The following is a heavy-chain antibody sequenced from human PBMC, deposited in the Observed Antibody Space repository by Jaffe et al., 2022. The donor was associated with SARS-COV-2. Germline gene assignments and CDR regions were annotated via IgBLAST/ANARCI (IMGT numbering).Heavy chain of an antibody. V-gene: IGHV3-7*03. CDR3: AGGRTGTKFGQFHY. CDR2: IKQDGSEK. Sequence: EVQLVESGGGLVQSGGSLRLSCAASGFTFSSYWMSWVRQAPGKGLEWVANIKQDGSEKYYVDSVKGRFTISRDNAKNSIYLQMSTLRDEDTAVYYCAGGRTGTKFGQFHYWGQGTLVTVSS. D-gene: IGHD1-7*01. CDR1: GFTFSSYW. J-gene: IGHJ4*02.